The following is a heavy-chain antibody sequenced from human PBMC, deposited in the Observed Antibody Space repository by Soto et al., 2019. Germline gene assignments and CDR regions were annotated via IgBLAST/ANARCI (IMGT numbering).Heavy chain of an antibody. CDR1: GGSFSGYY. D-gene: IGHD5-12*01. Sequence: SETLSLTCAVYGGSFSGYYWSWIRQPPGKGLEWIGEINHSGSTNYNPSLKSRVTISVDTSKNQFSLKLSSVTAADTAVYYCARAQGEATIGGYYFDYWGQGTLVTVPQ. CDR2: INHSGST. CDR3: ARAQGEATIGGYYFDY. J-gene: IGHJ4*02. V-gene: IGHV4-34*01.